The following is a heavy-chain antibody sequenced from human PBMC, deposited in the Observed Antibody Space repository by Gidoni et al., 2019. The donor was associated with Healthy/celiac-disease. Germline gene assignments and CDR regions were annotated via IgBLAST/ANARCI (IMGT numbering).Heavy chain of an antibody. Sequence: QLQLQESGPGLVKPSETLSLTCTVSGGSISSSSYYWGWIRQPPGKGLEWIGSIYYSGSTYYNPSLKSRVTISVDTSKNQFSLKLSSVTAADTAVYYCARHGCSSTSCYSGFDYWGQGTLVTVSS. CDR3: ARHGCSSTSCYSGFDY. D-gene: IGHD2-2*02. CDR1: GGSISSSSYY. V-gene: IGHV4-39*01. CDR2: IYYSGST. J-gene: IGHJ4*02.